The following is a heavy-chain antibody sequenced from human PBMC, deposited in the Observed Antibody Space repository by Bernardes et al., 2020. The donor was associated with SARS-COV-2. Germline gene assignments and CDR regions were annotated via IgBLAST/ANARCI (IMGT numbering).Heavy chain of an antibody. J-gene: IGHJ6*02. V-gene: IGHV4-34*01. CDR3: ARLVERWLQNYGMDV. D-gene: IGHD5-12*01. CDR2: INHSGST. CDR1: GGSFSGYY. Sequence: SETLSLTCAVYGGSFSGYYWSWIRQPPGKGLEWIGEINHSGSTNYNPSLKSRVTISVDTSKNQFSLKLSSVTAADTAVYYCARLVERWLQNYGMDVWGQGTTVTVSS.